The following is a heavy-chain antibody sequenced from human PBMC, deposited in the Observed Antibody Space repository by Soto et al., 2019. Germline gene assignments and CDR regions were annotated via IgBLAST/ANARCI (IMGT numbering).Heavy chain of an antibody. CDR3: ARAGDDSVAAAEVFDY. CDR1: GFTFSSYS. D-gene: IGHD6-13*01. Sequence: GGSLRLSCAASGFTFSSYSMNWVRQAPGKGLEWVSYISSSSSTIYYADSVKGRFTISRDNAKNSLYLQMNSLRAEDTAVYYCARAGDDSVAAAEVFDYWGQGTLVT. J-gene: IGHJ4*02. CDR2: ISSSSSTI. V-gene: IGHV3-48*01.